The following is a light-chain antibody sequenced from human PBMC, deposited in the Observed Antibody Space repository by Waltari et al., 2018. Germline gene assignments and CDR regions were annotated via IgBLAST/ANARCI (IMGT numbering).Light chain of an antibody. J-gene: IGKJ1*01. CDR1: QSISGW. V-gene: IGKV1-5*03. CDR2: ETS. CDR3: QHYYDFPWT. Sequence: DIQMTQSPSTLSASVGDRVSITCRASQSISGWLAWYQQRPGKAPKLLIYETSSLESGVPSRFSGSGSGTEFTLTISSLQPDDFATYYCQHYYDFPWTFVQGTKVEIK.